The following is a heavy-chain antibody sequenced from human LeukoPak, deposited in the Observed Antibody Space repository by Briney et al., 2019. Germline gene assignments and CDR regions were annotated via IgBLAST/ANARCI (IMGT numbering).Heavy chain of an antibody. CDR3: ARGGVTIFGVVTLDAFDI. CDR2: ISYDGSNK. J-gene: IGHJ3*02. D-gene: IGHD3-3*01. V-gene: IGHV3-30-3*01. Sequence: PRGSLRLSCAASGFTFSSYAMHWVRQAPGKGLEWVAVISYDGSNKYYADSVKGRFTISRDNSKNTLYLQMNSLRAEDTAVYYCARGGVTIFGVVTLDAFDIWGQGTMVTVSS. CDR1: GFTFSSYA.